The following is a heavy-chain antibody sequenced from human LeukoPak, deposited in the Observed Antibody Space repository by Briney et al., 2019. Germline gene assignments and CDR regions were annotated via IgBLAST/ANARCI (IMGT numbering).Heavy chain of an antibody. D-gene: IGHD2-2*01. CDR3: TTAFIVVVPAAVNYYYMDV. J-gene: IGHJ6*03. Sequence: GGSLRLSCVASGFTFSNAWMSWVRQAPGKGLEWVGRIKSKTDGGTTDYAAPVKGRFTISRDDSKNTLYLQMNSLKTEDTAVYYCTTAFIVVVPAAVNYYYMDVWGKGTTVTVSS. CDR1: GFTFSNAW. CDR2: IKSKTDGGTT. V-gene: IGHV3-15*01.